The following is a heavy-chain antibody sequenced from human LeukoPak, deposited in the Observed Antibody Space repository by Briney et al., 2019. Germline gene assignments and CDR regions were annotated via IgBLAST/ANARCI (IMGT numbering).Heavy chain of an antibody. CDR3: ARDRGMGPRGGYMDV. D-gene: IGHD2-8*01. V-gene: IGHV3-7*01. CDR1: GFTFSSYW. CDR2: IKQDGSEK. J-gene: IGHJ6*03. Sequence: GGSLRLSCAASGFTFSSYWMSWVRQAPGKGLEWVANIKQDGSEKYYVDSVKGRFTISRDNAKNSLYLQMNSLRAEDTAVYYCARDRGMGPRGGYMDVWGKGTTVTVSS.